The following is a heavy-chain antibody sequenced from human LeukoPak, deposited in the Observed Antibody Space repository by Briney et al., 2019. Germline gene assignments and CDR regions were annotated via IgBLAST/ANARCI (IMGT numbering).Heavy chain of an antibody. CDR3: ARDDILVVPAGIRQTLDP. CDR2: ISSSGSTM. CDR1: GFTFSDYD. D-gene: IGHD2-2*01. Sequence: PGGSLRLSRVASGFTFSDYDMNWVRQAPGKGLEWISKISSSGSTMYYADSVRGRFTSSRDNAENSLYLQMNSLRGDDTAVYYCARDDILVVPAGIRQTLDPWGQGTLVIVSS. J-gene: IGHJ5*02. V-gene: IGHV3-11*01.